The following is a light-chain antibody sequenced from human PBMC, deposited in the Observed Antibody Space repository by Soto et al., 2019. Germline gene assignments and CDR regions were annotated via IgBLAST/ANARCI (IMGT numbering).Light chain of an antibody. J-gene: IGKJ1*01. CDR1: QTISSW. V-gene: IGKV1-5*03. CDR3: QHYNSYPEA. Sequence: IQMTQSASTLSGSVGYRVTITCGASQTISSWLAWYQQKPGKAPKLLIYKASTLKSGVPSRFSGSGSGTEFTLTISSLQNDDFATYDCQHYNSYPEAFGQGTKVDIK. CDR2: KAS.